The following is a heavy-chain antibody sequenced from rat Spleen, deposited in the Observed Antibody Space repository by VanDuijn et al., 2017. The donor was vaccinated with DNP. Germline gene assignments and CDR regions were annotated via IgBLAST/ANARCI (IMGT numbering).Heavy chain of an antibody. CDR2: ITSSGGST. Sequence: EVQLVESGGDLVQPGRSLKLSCVASGFTFNKYWMTWIRQVPGKGLEWVAAITSSGGSTYYPDSVKGRFTISRDNAKKTLYLQMNSLRSEDMATYYCARGSGTYYWYFDFWGPGTMVTVSS. D-gene: IGHD5-1*01. J-gene: IGHJ1*01. CDR1: GFTFNKYW. V-gene: IGHV5-31*01. CDR3: ARGSGTYYWYFDF.